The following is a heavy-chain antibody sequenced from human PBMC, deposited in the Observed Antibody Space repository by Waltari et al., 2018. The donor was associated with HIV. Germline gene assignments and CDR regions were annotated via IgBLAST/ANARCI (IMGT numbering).Heavy chain of an antibody. D-gene: IGHD3-10*01. CDR1: GFTFSSYG. CDR3: ARGANYYGSGSPSGMDV. CDR2: IWYDGSNK. V-gene: IGHV3-33*01. Sequence: QVQLVESGGGVVQPGRSLRLSCAASGFTFSSYGMHWVRQAPGKGLEWVAVIWYDGSNKYYADSVKGRFAISRDNSKNTLYLQMNSLRAEDTAVYYCARGANYYGSGSPSGMDVWGQGTTVTVSS. J-gene: IGHJ6*02.